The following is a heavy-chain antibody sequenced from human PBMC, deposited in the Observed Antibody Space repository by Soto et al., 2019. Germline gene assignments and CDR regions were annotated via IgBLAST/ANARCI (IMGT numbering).Heavy chain of an antibody. CDR3: AKALRPSLSFFDYRDV. Sequence: EVQLLESGGGLVQPGGSLRLSCVVSGFTFGSYAMSWVRQAPEKGPEWVAILGGNGFTTYYADSVKGRFTISGDKSKIKLFLQRNSLGADDTGVYYCAKALRPSLSFFDYRDVWGRGTAVTVSS. CDR1: GFTFGSYA. V-gene: IGHV3-23*01. D-gene: IGHD2-2*01. CDR2: LGGNGFTT. J-gene: IGHJ6*03.